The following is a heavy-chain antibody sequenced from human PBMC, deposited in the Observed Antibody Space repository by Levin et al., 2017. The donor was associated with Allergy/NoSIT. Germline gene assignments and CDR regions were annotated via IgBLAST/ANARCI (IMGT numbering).Heavy chain of an antibody. D-gene: IGHD6-13*01. CDR1: GFTFDDYA. V-gene: IGHV3-9*01. Sequence: GGSLRLSCAASGFTFDDYAMHWVRQAPGKGLEWVSGISWNSGSIGYADSVKGRFTISRDNAKNSLYLQMNSLRAEDTALYYCAKDLAAARDAFDIWGQGTMVTVSS. J-gene: IGHJ3*02. CDR2: ISWNSGSI. CDR3: AKDLAAARDAFDI.